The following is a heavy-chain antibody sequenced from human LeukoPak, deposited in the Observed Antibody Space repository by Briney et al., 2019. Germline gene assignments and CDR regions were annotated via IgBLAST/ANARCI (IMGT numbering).Heavy chain of an antibody. D-gene: IGHD3-3*01. CDR1: GGSVSSDRYY. V-gene: IGHV4-61*01. CDR2: IYYTGST. J-gene: IGHJ5*02. CDR3: ARDLGVTRVDSPFDP. Sequence: PSETLSLTCSVSGGSVSSDRYYWSWIRQPPGKGLEWIGYIYYTGSTNSNPSLKSRVTLSIDTSQNQFSLRMSSVTAADTAVYYCARDLGVTRVDSPFDPWGQGILVTASS.